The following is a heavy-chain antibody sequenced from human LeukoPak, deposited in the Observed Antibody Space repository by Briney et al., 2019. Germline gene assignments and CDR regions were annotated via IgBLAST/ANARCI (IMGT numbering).Heavy chain of an antibody. CDR1: GFTFSSSW. D-gene: IGHD5-24*01. Sequence: PGGSLRLSCSASGFTFSSSWMSWVRQAPGKELEWVANINEDGSAKYYVDSVKGRFTISRDNAKRSLDLQVNSLRAEDTAVYYCTRSRRDGNDYWGQGTLVTVSS. V-gene: IGHV3-7*01. CDR3: TRSRRDGNDY. J-gene: IGHJ4*02. CDR2: INEDGSAK.